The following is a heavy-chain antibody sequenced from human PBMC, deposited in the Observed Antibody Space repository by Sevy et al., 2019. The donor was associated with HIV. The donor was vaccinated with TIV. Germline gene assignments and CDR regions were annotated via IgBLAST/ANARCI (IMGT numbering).Heavy chain of an antibody. Sequence: GGSLRLSCAASGFTFSSYSMNWVRQAPGKGLEWVSSISSSSSYIYYADSVKGRFTISRDNAKNSLYLQMNSLRAKDTAVYYCAREEYYYDSSGYRKTGDAFDIWGQGTMVTISS. V-gene: IGHV3-21*01. J-gene: IGHJ3*02. CDR1: GFTFSSYS. CDR3: AREEYYYDSSGYRKTGDAFDI. CDR2: ISSSSSYI. D-gene: IGHD3-22*01.